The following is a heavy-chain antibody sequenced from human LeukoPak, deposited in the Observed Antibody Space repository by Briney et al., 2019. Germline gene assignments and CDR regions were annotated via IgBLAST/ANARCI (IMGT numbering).Heavy chain of an antibody. D-gene: IGHD1-26*01. J-gene: IGHJ3*02. CDR3: ARTYSGCYGDAFDI. V-gene: IGHV4-31*03. CDR1: GGSISRGGYY. Sequence: SETLSLTFTVSGGSISRGGYYWSWIRQHPGKGLEWIGYIYYSGSTYYNPSLKSRVTISVDTSKNQFSLKLSSVTAADTAVYYCARTYSGCYGDAFDIWGQGTMVTVSS. CDR2: IYYSGST.